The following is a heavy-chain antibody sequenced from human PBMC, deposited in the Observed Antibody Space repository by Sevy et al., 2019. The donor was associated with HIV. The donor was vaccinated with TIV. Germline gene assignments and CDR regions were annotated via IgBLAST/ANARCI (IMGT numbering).Heavy chain of an antibody. CDR1: GYTLTQLS. D-gene: IGHD3-22*01. Sequence: ASVKVSCKVSGYTLTQLSMHWVRQAPGKGLEWMGSFDPEDGETIYAQKFQGRVTMTEDTSTDTAYMELSSLKSEDTAVFYCAITKDYYDSSGYPFDYWGRGTLVTVSS. CDR3: AITKDYYDSSGYPFDY. CDR2: FDPEDGET. V-gene: IGHV1-24*01. J-gene: IGHJ4*02.